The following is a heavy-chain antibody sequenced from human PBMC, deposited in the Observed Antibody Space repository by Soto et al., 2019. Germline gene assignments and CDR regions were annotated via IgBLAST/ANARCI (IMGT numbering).Heavy chain of an antibody. CDR1: GFTFSTYT. Sequence: EVQLVESGGGLVKPGGSRRLSCAASGFTFSTYTMNWVRQAPGMGLEWVSSIGTSSTDMYYADSVKGRFTISRDNAKNSLYLQMNSLRAEDTAIYYCARDLGVTTVTNPWFDPWGQGSLVTVSS. CDR2: IGTSSTDM. J-gene: IGHJ5*02. D-gene: IGHD4-4*01. V-gene: IGHV3-21*01. CDR3: ARDLGVTTVTNPWFDP.